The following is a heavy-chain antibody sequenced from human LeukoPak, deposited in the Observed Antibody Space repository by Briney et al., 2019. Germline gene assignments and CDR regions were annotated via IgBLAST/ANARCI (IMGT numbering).Heavy chain of an antibody. V-gene: IGHV1-8*01. Sequence: ASVKVSCKASGYTFTSYDINWVRQATGQGLEWMGWMNPNSGNTGYAQKFQGRVTMTRNTSISTAYMELSSLRSEDTAVYYCARAGYSGYFLYYYYYYYMDVWGKGTTVTVSS. CDR1: GYTFTSYD. J-gene: IGHJ6*03. D-gene: IGHD5-12*01. CDR3: ARAGYSGYFLYYYYYYYMDV. CDR2: MNPNSGNT.